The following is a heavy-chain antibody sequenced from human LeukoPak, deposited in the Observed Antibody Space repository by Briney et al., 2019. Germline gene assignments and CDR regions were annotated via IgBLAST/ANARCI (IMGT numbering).Heavy chain of an antibody. CDR2: IVGSSST. CDR3: ARIGAGSSRDY. CDR1: GFTFSNFA. D-gene: IGHD6-13*01. Sequence: GGSLRLSCAASGFTFSNFAMTWVRQAPGKGLEWVSSIVGSSSTYYADSLKGRFTISRDNAKNSLYLQMNSLRAEDTAVYYCARIGAGSSRDYWGQGTLVTVFS. J-gene: IGHJ4*02. V-gene: IGHV3-21*01.